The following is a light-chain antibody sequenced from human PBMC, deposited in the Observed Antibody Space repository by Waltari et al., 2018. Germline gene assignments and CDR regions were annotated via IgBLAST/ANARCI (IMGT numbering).Light chain of an antibody. CDR1: RSDVGGYHY. CDR3: SSYTSSSTWV. Sequence: QSALTQPASVSGSPGQSITISCTGTRSDVGGYHYVSWYQQHPGKAPKLMIYDVSKRPSGFSNRFSGSKSGNTASLTISGLQAEDEADYYCSSYTSSSTWVFGGGTKLTVL. CDR2: DVS. J-gene: IGLJ3*02. V-gene: IGLV2-14*01.